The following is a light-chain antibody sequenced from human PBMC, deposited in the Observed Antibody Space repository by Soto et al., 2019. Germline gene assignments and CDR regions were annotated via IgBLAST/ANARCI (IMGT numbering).Light chain of an antibody. J-gene: IGKJ1*01. Sequence: EIVMTQSPATLSVSPGESATLSCRASQSVSTNFAWYQQKPGQPPRLLIFDASTGATGIPGTFSGSGSGTEFTLTISSLQSEDFAVYYCQQYNSLPPWTFGQGTKVEI. CDR1: QSVSTN. CDR3: QQYNSLPPWT. CDR2: DAS. V-gene: IGKV3-15*01.